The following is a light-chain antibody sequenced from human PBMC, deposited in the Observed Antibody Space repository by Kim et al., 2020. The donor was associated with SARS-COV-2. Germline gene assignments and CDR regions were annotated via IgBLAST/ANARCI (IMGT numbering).Light chain of an antibody. CDR3: NSRDSSRNHEV. J-gene: IGLJ1*01. Sequence: FGQTVRITCQGDSLRHFYATWYQQKPGQAPVLVIYGKNFRPSGIPDRFSGSSSGNTASLTIPGAQAEDEADYYCNSRDSSRNHEVFGTGTKVTVL. CDR2: GKN. CDR1: SLRHFY. V-gene: IGLV3-19*01.